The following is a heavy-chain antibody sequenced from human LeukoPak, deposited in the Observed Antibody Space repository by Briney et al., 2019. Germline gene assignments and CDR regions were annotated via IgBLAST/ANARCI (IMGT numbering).Heavy chain of an antibody. J-gene: IGHJ4*02. CDR1: GGTFSSYA. CDR2: IIPIFGTA. V-gene: IGHV1-69*06. CDR3: SVVPAAMGVHYFDY. Sequence: GSSVKVSCKASGGTFSSYAISWVRQAPGQGLEWMGGIIPIFGTANYAQKFQGRVTITAGKSTSTAYMELSSLRSEDTAVYYCSVVPAAMGVHYFDYWGQGTLVTVSS. D-gene: IGHD2-2*01.